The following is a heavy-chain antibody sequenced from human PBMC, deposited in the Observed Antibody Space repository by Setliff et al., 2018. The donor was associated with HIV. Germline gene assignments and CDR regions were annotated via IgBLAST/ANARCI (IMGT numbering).Heavy chain of an antibody. Sequence: SETLSLTCAVYNGSFSGYYWTWTRQPPGKGLEWSGEINHSGSTNYSPSLKSRVTISVDASRNQFSLRLSSVAAADTAVYYCAAWGPRYSYAPYFFDSWARERWSPSPQ. CDR3: AAWGPRYSYAPYFFDS. V-gene: IGHV4-34*01. CDR1: NGSFSGYY. D-gene: IGHD5-18*01. J-gene: IGHJ4*02. CDR2: INHSGST.